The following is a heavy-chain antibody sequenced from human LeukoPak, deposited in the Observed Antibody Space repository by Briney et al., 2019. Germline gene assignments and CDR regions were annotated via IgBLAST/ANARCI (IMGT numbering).Heavy chain of an antibody. D-gene: IGHD1-26*01. Sequence: GGSLRLSCAASGFTFSIYSMNWVRQAPGKGLEWLSYISSSSSTVYYADSVKGRFTISRDNAKNSLYLQMTSLRDEDTAMYYCARDAFSGSYYFDYWGREPWSPSPQ. CDR1: GFTFSIYS. J-gene: IGHJ4*02. CDR3: ARDAFSGSYYFDY. V-gene: IGHV3-48*02. CDR2: ISSSSSTV.